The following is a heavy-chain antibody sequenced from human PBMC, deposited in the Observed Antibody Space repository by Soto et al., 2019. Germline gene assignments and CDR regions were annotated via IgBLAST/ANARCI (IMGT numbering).Heavy chain of an antibody. D-gene: IGHD2-2*02. CDR2: TYYRSKWYN. Sequence: PSQTLALTCAISGDSVSSNSAAWNWIRQSPSRGLEWLGRTYYRSKWYNDYAVSVKSRTTINPDTSKNQFSLQLNSVTPEDTAVYYCARDFAVVPAAIPQLNWFDPWGQGTLVTVYS. CDR1: GDSVSSNSAA. J-gene: IGHJ5*02. V-gene: IGHV6-1*01. CDR3: ARDFAVVPAAIPQLNWFDP.